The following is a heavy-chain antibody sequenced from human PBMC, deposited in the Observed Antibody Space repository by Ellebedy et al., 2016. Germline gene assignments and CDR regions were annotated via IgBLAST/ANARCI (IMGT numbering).Heavy chain of an antibody. J-gene: IGHJ4*02. Sequence: GGSLRLXCATSGFTFDDYALHWVRQVPGKGLEWVSGISWNSAAIGYGEAVKGRFTIPRDSAKNYLYLQMNSLRVEDTALYFCAKGTMDYLHHWGQGTLVTVSS. CDR2: ISWNSAAI. CDR3: AKGTMDYLHH. CDR1: GFTFDDYA. V-gene: IGHV3-9*01. D-gene: IGHD3-10*01.